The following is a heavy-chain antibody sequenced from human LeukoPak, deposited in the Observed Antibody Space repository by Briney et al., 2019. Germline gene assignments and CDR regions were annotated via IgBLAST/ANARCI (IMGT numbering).Heavy chain of an antibody. CDR1: GFTFSSSS. J-gene: IGHJ5*02. Sequence: GGSLRLSCAASGFTFSSSSMNWVRQAPGKGLEWVSSISSSSSYIYYADSVKGRFTISRDNAKNSLYLQMNSLRAEDTAVYYCAREVASGASWFDPWGQGTLVTVSS. V-gene: IGHV3-21*01. CDR2: ISSSSSYI. CDR3: AREVASGASWFDP. D-gene: IGHD2-15*01.